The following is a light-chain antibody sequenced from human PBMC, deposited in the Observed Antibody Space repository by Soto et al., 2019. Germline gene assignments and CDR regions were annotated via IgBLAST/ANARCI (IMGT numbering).Light chain of an antibody. V-gene: IGKV3-11*01. CDR1: QTVHNY. J-gene: IGKJ4*01. CDR2: DAV. CDR3: QQRSGRLT. Sequence: ESVLTQSPATLSLSPGERANLSCRASQTVHNYLAWYQQKPGQVPRLLIYDAVRRATGIPDRFSGSVSGTDFTLTINSLEPEDFAVYYCQQRSGRLTFGGGTRVDLK.